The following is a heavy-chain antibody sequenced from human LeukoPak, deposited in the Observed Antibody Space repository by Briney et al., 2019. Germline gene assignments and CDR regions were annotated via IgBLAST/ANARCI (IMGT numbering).Heavy chain of an antibody. Sequence: PSETLSLTCAVYGGSFSGYYWNWIRQPPGKGLEWIGEINHSGSTNYNPSLKSRVTISVDTSKNQFSLKLSSVTAADTAVYYCARVRNYYASGIYYYYYMDVWGKGTTVTVSS. J-gene: IGHJ6*03. D-gene: IGHD3-10*01. CDR2: INHSGST. CDR3: ARVRNYYASGIYYYYYMDV. CDR1: GGSFSGYY. V-gene: IGHV4-34*01.